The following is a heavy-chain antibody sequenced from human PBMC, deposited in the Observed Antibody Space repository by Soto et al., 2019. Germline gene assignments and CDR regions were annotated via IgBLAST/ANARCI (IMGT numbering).Heavy chain of an antibody. CDR1: GFTFSSYW. J-gene: IGHJ6*02. Sequence: PVGSLRLSCAASGFTFSSYWMSWVRQAPGKGLEWVANIKQDGSEKYYVDSVKGRFTISRDNAKNSLYLQMNSLRAEDTAVYYCARVGDILTGGRPYYYGMDVWGQGTTVTVSS. CDR3: ARVGDILTGGRPYYYGMDV. D-gene: IGHD3-9*01. V-gene: IGHV3-7*01. CDR2: IKQDGSEK.